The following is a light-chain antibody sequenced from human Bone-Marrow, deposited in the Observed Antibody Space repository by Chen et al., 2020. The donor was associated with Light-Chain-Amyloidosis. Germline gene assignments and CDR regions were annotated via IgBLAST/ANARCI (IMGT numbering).Light chain of an antibody. J-gene: IGLJ3*02. Sequence: SYVLTQPSSVSVAPGQTATLASGGNNIGSPSVHWYQQTPGQAPLLVVYDDSDRPSGIPERLSGSNSGNTATLTISRVEAGDEADYYCQVWDRSSDRPVFGGGTKLTVL. CDR1: NIGSPS. CDR2: DDS. V-gene: IGLV3-21*02. CDR3: QVWDRSSDRPV.